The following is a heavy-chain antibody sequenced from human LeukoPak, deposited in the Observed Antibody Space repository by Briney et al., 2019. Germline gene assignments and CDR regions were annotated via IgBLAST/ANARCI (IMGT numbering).Heavy chain of an antibody. CDR1: GGSISSGSYY. J-gene: IGHJ4*02. CDR2: INHSGST. Sequence: SETLSLTCTVSGGSISSGSYYWSWIRQPPGKGLEWIGEINHSGSTNYNPSLKSRVTISVDTSKNQFSLKLSSVTAADTAVYYCARHKMGGRRRPPLLWWDQDYFDYWGQGTLVTVSS. V-gene: IGHV4-39*01. D-gene: IGHD2-21*01. CDR3: ARHKMGGRRRPPLLWWDQDYFDY.